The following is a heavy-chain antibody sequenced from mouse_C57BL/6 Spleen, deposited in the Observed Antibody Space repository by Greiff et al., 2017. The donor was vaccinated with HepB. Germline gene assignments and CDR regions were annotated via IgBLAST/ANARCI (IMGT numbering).Heavy chain of an antibody. CDR3: ARAYYSNDWFAY. CDR2: INPSTGGT. CDR1: GYSFTGYY. V-gene: IGHV1-42*01. Sequence: EVKLQESGPELVKPGASVKISCKASGYSFTGYYMNWVKQSPEKSLEWIGEINPSTGGTTYNQKFKAKATLTVDKSSSTAYMQLKSLTSEDSAVYYCARAYYSNDWFAYWGQGTLVTVSA. J-gene: IGHJ3*01. D-gene: IGHD2-5*01.